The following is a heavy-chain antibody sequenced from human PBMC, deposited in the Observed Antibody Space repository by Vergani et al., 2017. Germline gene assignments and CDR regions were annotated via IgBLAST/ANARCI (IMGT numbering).Heavy chain of an antibody. CDR2: ISGSGGST. Sequence: EVQLLESGGGLVQPGGSLRLSCAASGFTFSSYAMSWVRQAPGKGLEWVSAISGSGGSTYYADSVKGRFTISRDNSKNTLYLQMNSLRAEDTAVYYCATYYCTNGVCSSPYYYYGMDVWGQGTTVTVSS. CDR3: ATYYCTNGVCSSPYYYYGMDV. CDR1: GFTFSSYA. J-gene: IGHJ6*02. D-gene: IGHD2-8*01. V-gene: IGHV3-23*01.